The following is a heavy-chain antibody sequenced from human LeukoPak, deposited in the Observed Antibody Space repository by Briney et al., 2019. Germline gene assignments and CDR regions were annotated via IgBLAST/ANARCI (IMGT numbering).Heavy chain of an antibody. CDR3: ARGSGSYYYYYYMDV. D-gene: IGHD1-26*01. V-gene: IGHV4-39*07. Sequence: SETLSLTCTVSGGSISSSSYYWGWIRQPPGKGLEWIGSIYYSGSTYYNPSLKSRVTISVDTSKNQFSLKLSSVTAADTAVYYCARGSGSYYYYYYMDVWGEGTTVTVSS. CDR1: GGSISSSSYY. J-gene: IGHJ6*03. CDR2: IYYSGST.